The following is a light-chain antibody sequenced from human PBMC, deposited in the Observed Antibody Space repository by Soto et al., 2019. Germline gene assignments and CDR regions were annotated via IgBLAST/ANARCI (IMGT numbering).Light chain of an antibody. CDR2: GAS. Sequence: EILLTQSPGTLSLSPGDRATLFCRASQSVSSSYLAWYQRKSGQAPRLLIYGASSRATGIPDRFSGSGSGTDFTLTISRLEPEDFAVYYCQQYGNSPPTFGGGTKVDI. CDR1: QSVSSSY. J-gene: IGKJ4*01. V-gene: IGKV3-20*01. CDR3: QQYGNSPPT.